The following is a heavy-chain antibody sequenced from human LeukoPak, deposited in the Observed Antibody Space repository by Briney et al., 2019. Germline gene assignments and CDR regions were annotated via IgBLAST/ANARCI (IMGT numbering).Heavy chain of an antibody. CDR3: ARASFFSSGWLDY. J-gene: IGHJ4*02. D-gene: IGHD6-19*01. CDR2: INHSGST. Sequence: SETLSLTCAVYGGSFSGYYWSWLRQPPGKGLEWIGEINHSGSTNYNPSLKSRVTISVDTSKNQFSLKLSSVTAADTAVYYCARASFFSSGWLDYWGQGTLVTVSS. V-gene: IGHV4-34*01. CDR1: GGSFSGYY.